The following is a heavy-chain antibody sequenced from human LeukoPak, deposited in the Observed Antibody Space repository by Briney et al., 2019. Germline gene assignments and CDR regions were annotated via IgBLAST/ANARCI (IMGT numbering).Heavy chain of an antibody. V-gene: IGHV4-61*01. Sequence: SETLSLTCTVSGGSVSSGSYYWSWIRQPPGKGLEWIGYIYYSGSTNYNPSLKSRVTISVDTSKNQFSLKLSSVTAADTAVYYCAREFSYGYGSFDYRGQGTLVTVSS. J-gene: IGHJ4*02. CDR2: IYYSGST. CDR3: AREFSYGYGSFDY. CDR1: GGSVSSGSYY. D-gene: IGHD5-18*01.